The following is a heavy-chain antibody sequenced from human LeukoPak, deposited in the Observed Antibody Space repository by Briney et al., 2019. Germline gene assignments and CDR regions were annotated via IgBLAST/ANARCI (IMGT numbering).Heavy chain of an antibody. CDR3: ARRLYYYDSSGYYYQGSYFDY. CDR2: IFHTGDV. D-gene: IGHD3-22*01. J-gene: IGHJ4*02. Sequence: SETLSLTCTVSGYSINSGYFWGWVRQPPGKGPEWIGSIFHTGDVYYNPSLRSRVTISVDTSKNQFSLKLSSVTAADTAVYYCARRLYYYDSSGYYYQGSYFDYWGQGTLVTVSS. V-gene: IGHV4-38-2*02. CDR1: GYSINSGYF.